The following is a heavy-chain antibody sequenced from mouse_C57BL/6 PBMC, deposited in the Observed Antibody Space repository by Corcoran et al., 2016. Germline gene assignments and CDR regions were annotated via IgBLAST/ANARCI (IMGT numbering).Heavy chain of an antibody. CDR3: ANDAYYSEGVDY. V-gene: IGHV1-22*01. Sequence: EVQLQQSGPELVKPGASVKMSCKASGYTFTDYNMHWVKQSHGKSLEWIGYINPNNGGTSYNQKFKGKATLTVNKSSSTAYMELRSLTSEDSAVYYCANDAYYSEGVDYWGQGTSVTVSS. CDR1: GYTFTDYN. J-gene: IGHJ4*01. CDR2: INPNNGGT. D-gene: IGHD2-12*01.